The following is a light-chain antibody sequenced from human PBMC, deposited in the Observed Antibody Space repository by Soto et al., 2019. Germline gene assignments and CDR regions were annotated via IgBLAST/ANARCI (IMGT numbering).Light chain of an antibody. CDR1: SSDVGTFNL. J-gene: IGLJ3*02. Sequence: QSALTQPDSVSESTGQSITISCTGTSSDVGTFNLVSWYQLHPGKFPKLIIYEGNKRPSVVSDRFSGSKSGNTDSLTSSWLQAEDEADYYCGSYAGSTTFVFGGGTKLTVL. CDR3: GSYAGSTTFV. CDR2: EGN. V-gene: IGLV2-23*03.